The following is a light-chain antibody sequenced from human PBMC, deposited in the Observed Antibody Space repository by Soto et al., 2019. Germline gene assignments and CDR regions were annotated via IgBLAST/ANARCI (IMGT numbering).Light chain of an antibody. Sequence: QSVLTQSPSASASLGASVKLTCTLSSGHSSYAIAWHQQQPEKGPRYLMKLNSDGSHSKGDGIPDRFSGSSSGAERYLTISSLQSEDEADYYCQTWGTGIVLFGGGTKVNVL. V-gene: IGLV4-69*01. CDR2: LNSDGSH. J-gene: IGLJ2*01. CDR1: SGHSSYA. CDR3: QTWGTGIVL.